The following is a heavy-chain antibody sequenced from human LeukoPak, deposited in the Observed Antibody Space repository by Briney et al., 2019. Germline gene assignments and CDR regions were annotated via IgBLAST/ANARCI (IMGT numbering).Heavy chain of an antibody. J-gene: IGHJ2*01. V-gene: IGHV4-61*08. D-gene: IGHD6-13*01. CDR2: IYSSGST. CDR1: GGSISSGGYY. CDR3: ARGSKGSSWPGGYFDL. Sequence: SQTLSLTCTVSGGSISSGGYYWSWVRQPPGEGLECIGYIYSSGSTNYNPSLKSRVTISVDTSNNQFSLKLSSVTAADTAVYYCARGSKGSSWPGGYFDLWGRGTLVTVSS.